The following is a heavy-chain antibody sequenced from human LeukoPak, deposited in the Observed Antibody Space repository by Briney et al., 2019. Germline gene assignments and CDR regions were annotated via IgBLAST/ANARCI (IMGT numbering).Heavy chain of an antibody. CDR1: GGSISSSSYY. D-gene: IGHD3-3*01. CDR2: IYTSGST. V-gene: IGHV4-61*02. CDR3: ARELYDFWSGCWHKWFDP. Sequence: PSETLSLTCTVSGGSISSSSYYWGWIRQPAWKGLEWIGRIYTSGSTNYNPSLKSRVTISVDTSKNQFSLKLSSVTAADTAVYYCARELYDFWSGCWHKWFDPWGQGTLVTVSS. J-gene: IGHJ5*02.